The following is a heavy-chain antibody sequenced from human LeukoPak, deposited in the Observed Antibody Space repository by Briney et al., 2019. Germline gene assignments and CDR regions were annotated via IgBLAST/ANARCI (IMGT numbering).Heavy chain of an antibody. CDR2: IGTAGDT. CDR3: VRGVIQYNWFDP. V-gene: IGHV3-13*01. J-gene: IGHJ5*02. D-gene: IGHD3-10*01. CDR1: GFTFSSYD. Sequence: QPGGSLRLSCAASGFTFSSYDMHWVRQATGKGLEWVSAIGTAGDTYYPGSVKGRFTISRENAKNSLYLQMNSLRAGDTAVYYCVRGVIQYNWFDPWGKGTLVTVSS.